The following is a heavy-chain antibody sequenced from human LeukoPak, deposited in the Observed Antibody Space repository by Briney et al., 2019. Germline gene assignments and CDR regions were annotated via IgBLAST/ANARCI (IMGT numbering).Heavy chain of an antibody. CDR1: GYSFADSW. CDR2: IYPGDSDT. Sequence: GESLKISCKGSGYSFADSWIGWVRQMPGKGLEWMGLIYPGDSDTRYSPSFQGQVSISIHKSISTTFLQWSSLKASDTAMYYCARQYGRPFDFWGQGTLVTVSS. D-gene: IGHD4-17*01. V-gene: IGHV5-51*01. J-gene: IGHJ4*02. CDR3: ARQYGRPFDF.